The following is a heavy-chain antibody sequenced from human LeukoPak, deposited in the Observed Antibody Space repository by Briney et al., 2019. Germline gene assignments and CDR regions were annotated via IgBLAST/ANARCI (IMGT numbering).Heavy chain of an antibody. D-gene: IGHD3-10*01. V-gene: IGHV1-2*02. J-gene: IGHJ5*02. CDR2: INPNSGGT. Sequence: ASVKVSCKASGYTFTGYYMHWVRQAPGQGLEWMGWINPNSGGTNYAQKFQGRVTMTRDTSISTAYMELSRLRSDDTAVYYCARDGRGTWFGERGNWFDPWGQGTLVTVSS. CDR1: GYTFTGYY. CDR3: ARDGRGTWFGERGNWFDP.